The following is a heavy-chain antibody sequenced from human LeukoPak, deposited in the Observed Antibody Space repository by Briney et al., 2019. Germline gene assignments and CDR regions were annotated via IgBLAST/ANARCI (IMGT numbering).Heavy chain of an antibody. CDR1: GFTFNAYW. Sequence: GGSLRLSCAASGFTFNAYWMSWVRQAPGRGLEWVANIQQDGSEKNYVDSVKGRFTISRDNARISLYLEMNSLRAADTAVYYCARLSYTYGKNFDYWGQGTLVTVSS. J-gene: IGHJ4*02. CDR2: IQQDGSEK. D-gene: IGHD5-18*01. V-gene: IGHV3-7*01. CDR3: ARLSYTYGKNFDY.